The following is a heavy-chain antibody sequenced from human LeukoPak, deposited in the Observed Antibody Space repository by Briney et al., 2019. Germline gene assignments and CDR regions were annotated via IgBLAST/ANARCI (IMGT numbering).Heavy chain of an antibody. CDR1: GFTFSSYA. D-gene: IGHD1-26*01. CDR2: ISYDGSNK. J-gene: IGHJ4*02. V-gene: IGHV3-30-3*01. Sequence: GGSLRLSCAASGFTFSSYAMHWVRPAPGQGLAGVAVISYDGSNKYYADSVKGRFTISRDNSKNTLYLQMNSLRAEDTAVYYCAKDRGSGSYYLDYWGQGTLVTVSS. CDR3: AKDRGSGSYYLDY.